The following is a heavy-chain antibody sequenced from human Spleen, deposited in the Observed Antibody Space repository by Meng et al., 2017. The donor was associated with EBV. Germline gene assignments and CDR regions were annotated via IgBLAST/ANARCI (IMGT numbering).Heavy chain of an antibody. J-gene: IGHJ4*02. CDR2: IYHNGDT. D-gene: IGHD6-19*01. CDR1: GGSISSGTYY. CDR3: ARKSVAEGQDY. V-gene: IGHV4-30-4*01. Sequence: VQLQESGPGLVKPSQTLSLTCSVSGGSISSGTYYWSWIRQPPGRGLEWIGYIYHNGDTYYNPSLKSRVTISVDKSKNQFSLKLSSVTAADTAVYYCARKSVAEGQDYWGQGTLVTVSS.